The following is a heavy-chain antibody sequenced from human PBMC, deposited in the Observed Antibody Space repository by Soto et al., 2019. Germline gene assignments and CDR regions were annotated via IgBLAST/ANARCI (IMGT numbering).Heavy chain of an antibody. CDR3: ATDSRLVPAAIIYY. J-gene: IGHJ4*02. CDR2: ISAYNGNT. D-gene: IGHD2-2*02. CDR1: GYTFTSYG. V-gene: IGHV1-18*01. Sequence: GASVKVSCKASGYTFTSYGISWVRQAPGQGLEWMGWISAYNGNTNYAQKLRGRVTMTTDTSTSTAYMELRSLRSEDTAVYYCATDSRLVPAAIIYYWGQGTLVTVSS.